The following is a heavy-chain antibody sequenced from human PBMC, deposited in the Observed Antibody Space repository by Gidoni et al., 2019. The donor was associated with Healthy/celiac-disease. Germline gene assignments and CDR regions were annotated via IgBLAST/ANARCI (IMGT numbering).Heavy chain of an antibody. CDR2: IIPILGIA. CDR3: ARQRDGYNSIDY. V-gene: IGHV1-69*04. J-gene: IGHJ4*02. Sequence: QVQLVQSGAEVKKPGSSVKVSCMASGGTFSSYAISWVRQAPGKGLEWMGRIIPILGIANYAKKFQGRVTITADKSTSTADMELSSLRSEDTAVYYCARQRDGYNSIDYWGQGTLVTVSS. D-gene: IGHD5-12*01. CDR1: GGTFSSYA.